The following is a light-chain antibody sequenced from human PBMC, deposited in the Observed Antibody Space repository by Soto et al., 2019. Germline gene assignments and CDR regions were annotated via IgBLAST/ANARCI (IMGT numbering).Light chain of an antibody. V-gene: IGKV3D-20*02. CDR2: AAS. Sequence: EIVLTQSPGTLSFSPGERATLSCRASQTVNSDYLTWYQQKPGQAPRLLIYAASSGATGIPDRFSGSGSGTDFTLTISSLEHEDFAIYYCQQRDNWPLTFGGGTKVDNK. CDR3: QQRDNWPLT. J-gene: IGKJ4*01. CDR1: QTVNSDY.